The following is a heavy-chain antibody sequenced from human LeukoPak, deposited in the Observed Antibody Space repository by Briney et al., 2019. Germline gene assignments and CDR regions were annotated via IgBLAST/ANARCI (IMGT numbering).Heavy chain of an antibody. D-gene: IGHD2-2*01. Sequence: ASVKVSCKASGYTFTHYHIHWVRQAPGQGLEWMAWINPDGGSTKYAQKFQGRATMTSDTSISTVYMELSRLTSDDTAVYYCARGGYCTSSSCYLPDYWGQGTLVTVSS. CDR2: INPDGGST. CDR3: ARGGYCTSSSCYLPDY. CDR1: GYTFTHYH. J-gene: IGHJ4*02. V-gene: IGHV1-2*02.